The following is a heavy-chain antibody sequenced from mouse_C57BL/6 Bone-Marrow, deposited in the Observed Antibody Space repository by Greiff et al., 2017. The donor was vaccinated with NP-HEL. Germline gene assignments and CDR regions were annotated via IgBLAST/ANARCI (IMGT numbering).Heavy chain of an antibody. CDR2: ISSGGDYI. CDR1: GFTFSSYA. CDR3: TRGAITTVVEDYFDY. J-gene: IGHJ2*01. Sequence: EVNLVESGEGLVKPGGSLKLSCAASGFTFSSYAMSWVRQTPEKRLEWVAYISSGGDYIYYADTVKGRFTISRDNARNTLYLQMSSLKSEDTAMYYCTRGAITTVVEDYFDYWGQGTTLTVSS. D-gene: IGHD1-1*01. V-gene: IGHV5-9-1*02.